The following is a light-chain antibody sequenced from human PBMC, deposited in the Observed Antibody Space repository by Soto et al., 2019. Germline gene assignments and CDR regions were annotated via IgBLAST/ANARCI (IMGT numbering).Light chain of an antibody. V-gene: IGLV1-40*01. Sequence: QSALTQPPSVSGSPGQRVTISCTGSSSNIGAGYDLHWYQQLPGTAPKLLIYDDNNRPSGVPDRFSGSKSGTSASLAITGLQAEDEADYYCQSYDSSLSGYVFGTGTQLTVL. CDR2: DDN. CDR1: SSNIGAGYD. CDR3: QSYDSSLSGYV. J-gene: IGLJ1*01.